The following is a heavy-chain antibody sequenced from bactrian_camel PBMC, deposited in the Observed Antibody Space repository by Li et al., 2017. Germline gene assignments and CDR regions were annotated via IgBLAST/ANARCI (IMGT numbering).Heavy chain of an antibody. CDR2: IYTGGAGT. J-gene: IGHJ4*01. V-gene: IGHV3S40*01. D-gene: IGHD1*01. CDR1: GYTFRPHN. Sequence: VQLVESGGGLVQPGGSLTLSCAASGYTFRPHNMAWFRQAPGKEREAVASIYTGGAGTCYADSVKGRFTISRDNAKNTVYLLMNSLKPVDTAVYYCVKPNPDARGGFDHWGQGTQVTVS. CDR3: VKPNPDARGGFDH.